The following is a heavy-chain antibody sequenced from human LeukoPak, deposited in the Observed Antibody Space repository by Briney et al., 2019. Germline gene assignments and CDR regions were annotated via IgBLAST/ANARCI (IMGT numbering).Heavy chain of an antibody. CDR3: ARFGSGRTQYYFDY. J-gene: IGHJ4*02. D-gene: IGHD2-15*01. CDR2: INHSGST. V-gene: IGHV4-34*01. Sequence: PSETLSLTCAVYGGSFSGYYWSWIRQPPGKGLEWIGEINHSGSTNYNPSLKSRVTISVDTSKNQFSLKLSSVTAADTAVYYCARFGSGRTQYYFDYWGQGTLVTVSS. CDR1: GGSFSGYY.